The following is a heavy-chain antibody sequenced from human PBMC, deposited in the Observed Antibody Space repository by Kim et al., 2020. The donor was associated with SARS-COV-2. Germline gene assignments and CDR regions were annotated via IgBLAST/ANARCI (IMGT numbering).Heavy chain of an antibody. J-gene: IGHJ4*02. V-gene: IGHV4-59*09. CDR2: SGST. Sequence: SGSTNYTPSLKSRVTISVDTSKTQFSLKLSSVTAADTAVYYCARGDYFDYWGQGTLVTVSS. CDR3: ARGDYFDY.